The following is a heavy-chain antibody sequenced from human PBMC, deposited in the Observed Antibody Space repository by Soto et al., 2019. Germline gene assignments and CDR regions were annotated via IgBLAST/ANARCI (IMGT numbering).Heavy chain of an antibody. CDR3: ARDYMVRGAMRWFDP. V-gene: IGHV4-59*12. CDR1: GGSISSYD. Sequence: PSETLSLTCTVSGGSISSYDWSWIRQPPGKGLEWIGYIYYSGSTNYNPSLKSRVTISVDTSKNQFSLKLSSVTAADTAVYYCARDYMVRGAMRWFDPWGQGTLVTVSS. J-gene: IGHJ5*02. D-gene: IGHD3-10*01. CDR2: IYYSGST.